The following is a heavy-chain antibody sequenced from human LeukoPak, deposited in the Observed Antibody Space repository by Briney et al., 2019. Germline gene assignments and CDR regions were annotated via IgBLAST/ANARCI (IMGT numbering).Heavy chain of an antibody. Sequence: PSETLSLTCTVSGGSISSSSYYWGWIRQPPGKGLEWIGSIYYSGSTYYNPSLKSRVTISVDTSKNQFSLKLSSVTAADTAVYYCARHGDGYNYADYWGQGTLVTVS. V-gene: IGHV4-39*01. J-gene: IGHJ4*02. CDR2: IYYSGST. CDR3: ARHGDGYNYADY. CDR1: GGSISSSSYY. D-gene: IGHD5-24*01.